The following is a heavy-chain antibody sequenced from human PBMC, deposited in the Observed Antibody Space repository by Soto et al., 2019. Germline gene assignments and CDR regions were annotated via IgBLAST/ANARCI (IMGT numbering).Heavy chain of an antibody. Sequence: GASVKVSCKASGYTFTSYHMHWVRQAPGQGLEWMGIINPSGGSTSYAQKFQGRVTMTRDTSTSTVYMELSSLRSEDTAVYYCARDRRNCTNGVCPSTGWFDPWGQGTLVTVSS. D-gene: IGHD2-8*01. V-gene: IGHV1-46*01. CDR2: INPSGGST. J-gene: IGHJ5*02. CDR3: ARDRRNCTNGVCPSTGWFDP. CDR1: GYTFTSYH.